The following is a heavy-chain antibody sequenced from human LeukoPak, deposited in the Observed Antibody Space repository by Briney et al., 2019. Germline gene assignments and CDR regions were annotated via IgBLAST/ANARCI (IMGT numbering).Heavy chain of an antibody. D-gene: IGHD3-16*01. CDR1: GFTFSSYV. J-gene: IGHJ4*02. Sequence: GGSLRLSCAASGFTFSSYVMNWVRQAPGKGLEWVSGISWNSGSIGYADSVKGRFTISRDNSKNTLHLQMISLRAEDTAVYYCARDQGAWGYGYNFDYWGQETLVTVSS. CDR2: ISWNSGSI. CDR3: ARDQGAWGYGYNFDY. V-gene: IGHV3-9*01.